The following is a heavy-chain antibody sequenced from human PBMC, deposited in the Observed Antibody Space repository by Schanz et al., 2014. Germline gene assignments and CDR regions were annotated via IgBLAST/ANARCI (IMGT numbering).Heavy chain of an antibody. D-gene: IGHD2-21*01. CDR2: ISHDGNNK. Sequence: QAQLVESGGGVVQPGRSLRLSCAASGFAFRSYAMHWVRQAPGKGLEWAALISHDGNNKHYVDSVEGRFTISRDNSKNTVYLQMNTLRAEDTAVYYCAREDCSATSCYFRYWGQGTLVTVSS. CDR1: GFAFRSYA. J-gene: IGHJ4*02. CDR3: AREDCSATSCYFRY. V-gene: IGHV3-30-3*01.